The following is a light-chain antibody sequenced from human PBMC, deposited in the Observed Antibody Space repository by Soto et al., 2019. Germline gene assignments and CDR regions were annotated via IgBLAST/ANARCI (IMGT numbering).Light chain of an antibody. CDR2: DAS. J-gene: IGKJ4*01. CDR3: QQRSNWLT. CDR1: QSVSSY. Sequence: EIVLTQSPATLSLSPGERATLSCRASQSVSSYLAWYQQKPGQAPRLLIYDASNRATGIPARFSGSASGKDFTLTISSLEPEDFAVYYYQQRSNWLTFGGGTKVEIK. V-gene: IGKV3-11*01.